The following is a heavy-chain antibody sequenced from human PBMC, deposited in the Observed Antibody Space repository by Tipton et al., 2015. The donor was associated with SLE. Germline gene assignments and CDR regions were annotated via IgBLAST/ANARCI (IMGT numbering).Heavy chain of an antibody. J-gene: IGHJ5*02. CDR2: TYYRSKWYN. V-gene: IGHV6-1*01. D-gene: IGHD4-11*01. CDR1: GDSVSSNSVT. CDR3: ARALGYSNNNWFHP. Sequence: LVKPTETLSLTCVISGDSVSSNSVTWNWLRQSPSRGLEWLGRTYYRSKWYNDFAVSVKSRITFHPDTSKNQFSLQLNSVTPEDTAVYYRARALGYSNNNWFHPWGQGTLVTVSS.